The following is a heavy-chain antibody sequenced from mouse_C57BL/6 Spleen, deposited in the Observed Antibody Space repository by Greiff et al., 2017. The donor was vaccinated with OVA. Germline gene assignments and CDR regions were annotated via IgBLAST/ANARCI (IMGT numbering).Heavy chain of an antibody. CDR3: ARPIAQAPLYAMDY. J-gene: IGHJ4*01. CDR2: INPSNGGT. D-gene: IGHD3-2*02. V-gene: IGHV1-53*01. CDR1: GYTFTSYW. Sequence: VKLQQPGPELVKPGASVKLSCKASGYTFTSYWMHWVKQRPGQGLEWIGNINPSNGGTNYNEKFKSKATLTVDKSSSTAYMQLSSLTSEDSAVYYCARPIAQAPLYAMDYWGQGTSVTVSS.